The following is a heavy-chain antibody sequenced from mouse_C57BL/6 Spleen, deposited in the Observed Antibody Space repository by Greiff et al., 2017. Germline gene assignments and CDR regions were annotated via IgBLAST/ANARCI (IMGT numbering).Heavy chain of an antibody. J-gene: IGHJ3*01. CDR3: ARVETGTSAWFAY. CDR2: INPNYGTT. CDR1: GYSFTDYN. D-gene: IGHD4-1*01. V-gene: IGHV1-39*01. Sequence: VQLQQPGPELVKPGASVKISCKASGYSFTDYNMNWVKQSNGKSLEWIGVINPNYGTTSYNQKFKGKATLTVDQSSSTAYMQLNSLTSEDSAVXYCARVETGTSAWFAYWGQGTLVTVSA.